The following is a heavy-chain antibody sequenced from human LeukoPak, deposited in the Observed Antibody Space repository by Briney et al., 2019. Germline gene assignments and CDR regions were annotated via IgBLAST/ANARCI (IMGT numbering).Heavy chain of an antibody. J-gene: IGHJ2*01. Sequence: GGSLRLSCAASGFTFSSYAMSWVRQAPGKGLEWVSYISSSSSTIYYADSVKGRFTISRDNAKNSLYLQMNSLRDEDTAVYYCARNYGDYRGSYWYFDLWGRGTLVTVSS. V-gene: IGHV3-48*02. D-gene: IGHD4-17*01. CDR1: GFTFSSYA. CDR2: ISSSSSTI. CDR3: ARNYGDYRGSYWYFDL.